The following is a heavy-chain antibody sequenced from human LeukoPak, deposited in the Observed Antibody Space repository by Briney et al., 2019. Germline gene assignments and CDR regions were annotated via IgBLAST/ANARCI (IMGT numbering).Heavy chain of an antibody. Sequence: PGRSLRLSCAASGFTFDDYAMHWVRQAPGKGLEWVSGISWNSGSIGYADSVKGRFTISRDNAKNSLYLQMNSLRAEDTALYYCXXXXXXAKYYYYYGMDVWGQGTTVTVSS. CDR3: XXXXXXAKYYYYYGMDV. J-gene: IGHJ6*02. V-gene: IGHV3-9*01. CDR1: GFTFDDYA. CDR2: ISWNSGSI.